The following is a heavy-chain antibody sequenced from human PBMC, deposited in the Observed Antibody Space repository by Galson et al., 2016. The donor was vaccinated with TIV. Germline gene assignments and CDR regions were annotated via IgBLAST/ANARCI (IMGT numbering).Heavy chain of an antibody. V-gene: IGHV1-69-2*01. CDR1: GYNFTDYY. CDR3: TTVRLRGSGGMDV. CDR2: VDPEDGQT. Sequence: VKVSCKVSGYNFTDYYLHWMQQAPGKGFEWMGHVDPEDGQTKYAPRFQGRVTMTADTSTDTAYMELTSLRSEDTAIYYCTTVRLRGSGGMDVWGQGTTVIVSS. D-gene: IGHD2-8*01. J-gene: IGHJ6*02.